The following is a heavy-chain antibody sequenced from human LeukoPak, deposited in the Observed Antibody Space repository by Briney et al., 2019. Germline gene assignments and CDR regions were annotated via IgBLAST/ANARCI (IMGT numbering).Heavy chain of an antibody. CDR1: GGSISSSYW. D-gene: IGHD2-21*02. Sequence: SATLSLTCAVSGGSISSSYWWTWVRQPPGKGLEWIGEIYHSGSTNYNPSLKSRVTISVDKSKNQFSLNLSSVTAADTAVYYCARDRCGGDCTLDYWGQGTLVTVSS. V-gene: IGHV4-4*02. CDR3: ARDRCGGDCTLDY. J-gene: IGHJ4*02. CDR2: IYHSGST.